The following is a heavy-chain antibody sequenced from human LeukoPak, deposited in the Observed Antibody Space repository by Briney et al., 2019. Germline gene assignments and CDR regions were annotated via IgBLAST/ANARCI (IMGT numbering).Heavy chain of an antibody. J-gene: IGHJ4*02. CDR1: GGTFSSYA. Sequence: ASVKVSCKASGGTFSSYAISWVRQAPGQGLEWMGGIIPIFGTANYAQKFQGRVTITADESTSTVYMELSSLRSEDTAVYYCARDWLYGGNSEGFDYWGQGTLVTVSS. CDR3: ARDWLYGGNSEGFDY. CDR2: IIPIFGTA. D-gene: IGHD4-23*01. V-gene: IGHV1-69*13.